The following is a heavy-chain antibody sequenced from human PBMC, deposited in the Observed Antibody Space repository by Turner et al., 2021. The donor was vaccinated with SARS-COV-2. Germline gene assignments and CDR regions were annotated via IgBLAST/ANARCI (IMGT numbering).Heavy chain of an antibody. V-gene: IGHV3-7*01. CDR3: ARHGDYCFAH. CDR1: GFSFSTYW. CDR2: RRPDGSDQ. D-gene: IGHD4-17*01. J-gene: IGHJ4*02. Sequence: EVQLVASGGALVPPGGSLRPPSAASGFSFSTYWMAWVRDAPGKGLEWLADRRPDGSDQYNGGSVKGRFTISRDNVENSLFLQMNGLRADDTAVYYWARHGDYCFAHWGQGTLLTVSS.